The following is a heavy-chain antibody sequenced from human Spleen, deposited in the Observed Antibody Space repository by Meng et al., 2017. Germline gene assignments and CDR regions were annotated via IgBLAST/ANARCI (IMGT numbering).Heavy chain of an antibody. D-gene: IGHD1-26*01. CDR2: LYSLGST. Sequence: SETLSLTCTVSGGSVSSGSYFWSWIRQPPGKGLEWIGYLYSLGSTNYDPSLKSRVSISVDTSKNQVSLNLSSVTAADTAVYYCAKAGWGLYFDHWPQGTLVTVSS. J-gene: IGHJ4*02. CDR1: GGSVSSGSYF. CDR3: AKAGWGLYFDH. V-gene: IGHV4-61*01.